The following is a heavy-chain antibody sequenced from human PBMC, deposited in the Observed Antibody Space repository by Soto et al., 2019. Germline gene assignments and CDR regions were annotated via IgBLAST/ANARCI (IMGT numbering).Heavy chain of an antibody. V-gene: IGHV4-59*08. CDR2: IYYSGST. CDR1: GGSISSYY. CDR3: ARLYYYGSGSYYYYYGMDV. J-gene: IGHJ6*02. Sequence: QVQLQESGPGLVKPSETLSLTCTVSGGSISSYYWSWIRQPPGKGLEWIGYIYYSGSTNYNPSLKSRVTISVDTSKNQFSLKLSSVTAADTAVYYCARLYYYGSGSYYYYYGMDVWGQGTTVTVSS. D-gene: IGHD3-10*01.